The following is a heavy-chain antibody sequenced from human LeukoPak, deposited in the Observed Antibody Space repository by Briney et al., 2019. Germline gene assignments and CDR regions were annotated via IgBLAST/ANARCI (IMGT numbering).Heavy chain of an antibody. CDR3: ARALGRIASAGTAGIDYFDY. CDR2: IYIMSGHI. J-gene: IGHJ4*02. CDR1: GFTFSSYN. Sequence: PGGSLRLSCAASGFTFSSYNMDWVRQAPGKGVEWVSSIYIMSGHIFYPDSVKGRFTSSRHNAKNSLYLQMNSLRSEDTAVYFCARALGRIASAGTAGIDYFDYWGQGTLVTVSS. V-gene: IGHV3-21*01. D-gene: IGHD6-13*01.